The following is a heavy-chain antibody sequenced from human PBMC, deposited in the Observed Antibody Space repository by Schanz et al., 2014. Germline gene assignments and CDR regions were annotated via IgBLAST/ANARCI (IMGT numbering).Heavy chain of an antibody. CDR3: ARDRRNADLDY. V-gene: IGHV3-48*01. J-gene: IGHJ4*02. CDR1: GFTFSTHA. Sequence: EVQLVESGGGLVKPGGSLRLSCAASGFTFSTHAMSWVRQAPGKGLEWVSYISSSSSTRYYADSVKGRFTISRDNAKNSLFLQMNSLRPEDTALYYCARDRRNADLDYWGQGTLVTVSS. D-gene: IGHD1-1*01. CDR2: ISSSSSTR.